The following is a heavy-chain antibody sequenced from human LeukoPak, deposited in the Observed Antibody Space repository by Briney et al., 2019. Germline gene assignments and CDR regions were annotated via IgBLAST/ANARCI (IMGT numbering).Heavy chain of an antibody. CDR2: IKQDGSEN. CDR1: GFTFSSYW. V-gene: IGHV3-7*03. CDR3: ATDGAGFDT. Sequence: GGSLRLSCAASGFTFSSYWMTWFRQAPGKGLEWVANIKQDGSENYYVDSVKGRFTISRDNAKKSLYLEMNNLRAEDTAVYYCATDGAGFDTWGQGVLVTVSS. J-gene: IGHJ5*02.